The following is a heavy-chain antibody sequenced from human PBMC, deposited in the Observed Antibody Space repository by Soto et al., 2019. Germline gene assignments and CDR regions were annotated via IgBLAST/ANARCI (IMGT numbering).Heavy chain of an antibody. Sequence: GGSLRLSCAASGFTFSSYWMHWVRQAPGKGLVWVSRINSDGSSTSHADAVKGRFTISRDNAKNTLYLQMNSLRTEDTAVYYCVSGYCSDGSCFHWGQGSLVTVS. CDR3: VSGYCSDGSCFH. V-gene: IGHV3-74*01. CDR2: INSDGSST. D-gene: IGHD2-15*01. J-gene: IGHJ4*02. CDR1: GFTFSSYW.